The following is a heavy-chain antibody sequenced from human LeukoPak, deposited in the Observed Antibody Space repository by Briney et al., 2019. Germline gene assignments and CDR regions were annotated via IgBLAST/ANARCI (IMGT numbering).Heavy chain of an antibody. CDR2: IYYSGST. J-gene: IGHJ6*03. CDR3: ARVYYYDSSGYYYACMDV. D-gene: IGHD3-22*01. V-gene: IGHV4-39*07. CDR1: GGSISSSSYY. Sequence: SETLSLTCTVSGGSISSSSYYWGWIRQPPGKGLEWIGSIYYSGSTYYNPSLKSRVTISVDTSKNQFSLKLSSVTAADTAVYYCARVYYYDSSGYYYACMDVWGKGTTVTVSS.